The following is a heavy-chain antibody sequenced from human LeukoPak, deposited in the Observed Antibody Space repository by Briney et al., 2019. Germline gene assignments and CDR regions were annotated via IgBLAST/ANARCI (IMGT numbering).Heavy chain of an antibody. D-gene: IGHD1-26*01. CDR1: GFSLSTSGMC. J-gene: IGHJ4*02. CDR3: ARILSYSGSLFDY. Sequence: SGPTLVNPTQTLTLTCTSSGFSLSTSGMCVSWIRQPPGKALEWLARIDWDDDKYYSTSLKTRLTISKDTSKNQVVLTMTNMEPVDTATYYCARILSYSGSLFDYWGQGTLVTVSS. CDR2: IDWDDDK. V-gene: IGHV2-70*11.